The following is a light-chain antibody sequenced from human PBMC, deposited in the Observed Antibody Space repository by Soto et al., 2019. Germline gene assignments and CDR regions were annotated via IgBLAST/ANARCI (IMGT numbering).Light chain of an antibody. CDR3: QSNDNGLSGSDV. V-gene: IGLV1-40*01. J-gene: IGLJ1*01. CDR2: GDS. CDR1: SSNIVAGYY. Sequence: QSVLSHPPSVSRAPGHRFTISFTGSSSNIVAGYYVNCYQQLPETAPKLLLFGDSNRPSGFPDRFSGSKSGTSASLVITGLQADDEADYYCQSNDNGLSGSDVFGTWTKVTVL.